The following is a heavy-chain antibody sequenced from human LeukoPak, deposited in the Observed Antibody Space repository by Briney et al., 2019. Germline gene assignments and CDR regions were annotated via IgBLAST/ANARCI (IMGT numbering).Heavy chain of an antibody. CDR3: ARVIAVAGPGPYYMDV. CDR1: GYTFTRYF. D-gene: IGHD6-19*01. V-gene: IGHV1-2*02. CDR2: INPNSGVT. Sequence: ASVKVSCKATGYTFTRYFIHWVRQAAGQGLEGRGWINPNSGVTIYAQKFQGTVTMTRDTSISAAYMDLSSLRSDDTAVYYCARVIAVAGPGPYYMDVWGKGTTVTVSS. J-gene: IGHJ6*03.